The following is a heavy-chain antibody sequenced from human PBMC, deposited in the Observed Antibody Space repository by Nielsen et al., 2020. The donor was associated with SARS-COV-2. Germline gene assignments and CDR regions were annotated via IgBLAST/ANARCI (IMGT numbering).Heavy chain of an antibody. CDR3: AREVAAAGTSYYYYYGMDV. CDR2: IYYSGST. D-gene: IGHD6-13*01. J-gene: IGHJ6*02. CDR1: GGSISSGGYY. V-gene: IGHV4-31*03. Sequence: SETLSLTCTVSGGSISSGGYYWSWIRQHPGKGLEWIGYIYYSGSTYYNPSLKSRVTISVDTSKNQFSLKLSSVTAADTAVYYCAREVAAAGTSYYYYYGMDVWGRGTTVTVSS.